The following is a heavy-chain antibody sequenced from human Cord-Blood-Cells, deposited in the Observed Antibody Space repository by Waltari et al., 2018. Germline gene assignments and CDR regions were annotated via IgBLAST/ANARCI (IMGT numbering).Heavy chain of an antibody. CDR3: ARYSSYDPFDY. CDR1: GFTFSSYW. D-gene: IGHD6-6*01. J-gene: IGHJ4*02. V-gene: IGHV3-7*01. Sequence: EVQLVESGGGLVQPGGSLRLSCAASGFTFSSYWSSWGRQAPGKGLEWVANIKQDGSEKYYVDSVKGRFTISRDNAKNSLYLQMNSLRAEDTAVYYCARYSSYDPFDYWGQGTLVTVSS. CDR2: IKQDGSEK.